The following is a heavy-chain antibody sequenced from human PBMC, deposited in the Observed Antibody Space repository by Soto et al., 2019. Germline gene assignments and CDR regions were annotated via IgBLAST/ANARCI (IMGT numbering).Heavy chain of an antibody. Sequence: SVKVSCKASGGTFSSYAISWVRQAPGQGLEWMGGIIPIFGTANYAQKFQGRVTITADESTSTAYMELSSLRSEDTAMYYCARDGRGYSYGHEALYYYYGMDVWGKGTTVTV. CDR1: GGTFSSYA. CDR2: IIPIFGTA. CDR3: ARDGRGYSYGHEALYYYYGMDV. J-gene: IGHJ6*04. D-gene: IGHD5-18*01. V-gene: IGHV1-69*13.